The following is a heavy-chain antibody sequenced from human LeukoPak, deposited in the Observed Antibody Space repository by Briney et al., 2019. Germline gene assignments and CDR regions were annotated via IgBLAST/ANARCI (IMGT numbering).Heavy chain of an antibody. CDR2: IYYSGST. V-gene: IGHV4-39*01. Sequence: PXETLSLTCTVSGGSISSSSYYWGWLRQPPGTGLEWVGSIYYSGSTYYNPSLKSRVTISVDTSKNQFSLKLSSVTAADTAVYYCATPRSIVGATMLPDYWGQGTLVTVSS. J-gene: IGHJ4*02. CDR3: ATPRSIVGATMLPDY. CDR1: GGSISSSSYY. D-gene: IGHD1-26*01.